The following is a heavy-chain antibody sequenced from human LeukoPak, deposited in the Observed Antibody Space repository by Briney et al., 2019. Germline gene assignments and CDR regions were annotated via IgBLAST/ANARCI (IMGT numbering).Heavy chain of an antibody. V-gene: IGHV4-30-2*01. CDR1: GGSISSGGYY. CDR3: ARDLGRAAGKLYYDFWSGEAFDI. Sequence: PSQTLSLTCTVSGGSISSGGYYWSWIRQPPGKGLEWIGYIYHSGSTYYNPSLKSRVTISVDRSKNQFSLKLSSVTAADTAVYYCARDLGRAAGKLYYDFWSGEAFDIWGQGTMVTVSS. J-gene: IGHJ3*02. CDR2: IYHSGST. D-gene: IGHD3-3*01.